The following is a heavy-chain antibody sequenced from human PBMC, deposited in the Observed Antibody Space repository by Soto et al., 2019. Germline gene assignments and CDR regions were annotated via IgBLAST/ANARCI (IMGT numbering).Heavy chain of an antibody. J-gene: IGHJ4*02. CDR2: IKQDGSER. D-gene: IGHD3-10*01. CDR1: GFTFSNYW. Sequence: EVQLVESGGGLVQPGGSLRLSCAASGFTFSNYWMSWVRQAPGKGLEWVANIKQDGSERNYVDSVKGRFTISRDNAKNSLYLQLNSLRAEDTAVYYCARAGSENDYWGQGTLVTASS. V-gene: IGHV3-7*05. CDR3: ARAGSENDY.